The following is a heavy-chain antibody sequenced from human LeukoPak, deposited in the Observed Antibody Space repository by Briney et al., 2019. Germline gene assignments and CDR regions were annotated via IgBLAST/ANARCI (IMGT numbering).Heavy chain of an antibody. Sequence: SETLSLTCTVSGGSITNYFWSWIRQPPGRGLEWIGEINHSGSTNYNPSLKSRVTISVDTSKNQFSLKLSSVTAADTAVYYCARVVIQQCSSTSCRPYYFDYWGQGTLVTVSS. CDR3: ARVVIQQCSSTSCRPYYFDY. CDR1: GGSITNYF. CDR2: INHSGST. V-gene: IGHV4-34*01. D-gene: IGHD2-2*01. J-gene: IGHJ4*02.